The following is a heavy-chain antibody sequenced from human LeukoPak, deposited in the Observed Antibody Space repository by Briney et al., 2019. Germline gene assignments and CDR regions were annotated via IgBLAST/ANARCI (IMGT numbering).Heavy chain of an antibody. CDR3: TSGTWIQLWP. Sequence: GGSLRLSCTASGFTFGGYAMTWVRQAPGKGLEWVGFIRSKAYGGTTEYAASVKGRFTISRDDSKSIAYLQMNSLKTEDTAVYYCTSGTWIQLWPWGQGTLVTVSS. J-gene: IGHJ5*02. V-gene: IGHV3-49*04. CDR1: GFTFGGYA. CDR2: IRSKAYGGTT. D-gene: IGHD5-18*01.